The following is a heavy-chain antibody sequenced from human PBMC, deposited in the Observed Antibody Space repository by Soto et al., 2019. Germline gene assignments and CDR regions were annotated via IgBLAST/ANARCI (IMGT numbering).Heavy chain of an antibody. Sequence: PSETLSLTCTVSGDSMTSSSYYWSWIRQPAGKGLEWIGRIYTSGSTNYNPSLKSRVTMSVDTSKNQFSLKLSSVTAADTAVYYCARDRGELDWFDPWGQGTLVTVS. CDR2: IYTSGST. J-gene: IGHJ5*02. CDR1: GDSMTSSSYY. CDR3: ARDRGELDWFDP. D-gene: IGHD3-16*01. V-gene: IGHV4-61*02.